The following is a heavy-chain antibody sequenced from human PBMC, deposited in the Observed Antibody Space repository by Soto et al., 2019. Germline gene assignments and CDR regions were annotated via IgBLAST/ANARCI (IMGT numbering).Heavy chain of an antibody. CDR1: GGSMFNVY. J-gene: IGHJ4*02. Sequence: SETLSLTCTVSGGSMFNVYWSWIRQSPGKGLEWIGYIYYTGSTKYNPSLESRVTMSVDTSKNQFSLKLTSVTAADTAVYYCARALRRVYWGPGTLVTVSS. V-gene: IGHV4-59*01. CDR3: ARALRRVY. CDR2: IYYTGST.